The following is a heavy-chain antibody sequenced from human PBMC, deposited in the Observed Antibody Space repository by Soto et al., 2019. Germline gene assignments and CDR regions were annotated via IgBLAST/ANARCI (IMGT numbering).Heavy chain of an antibody. Sequence: GGSLRLSCAASGFTFSSYAMSWVRQAPGKGLEWVSAITSTGGSTYYADSVKGRFTIARDNSKDTLYLQMNSLRAEDTAVYYCAKGRSSGWYEWDYWGQGTLVTVSS. CDR3: AKGRSSGWYEWDY. D-gene: IGHD6-19*01. CDR1: GFTFSSYA. J-gene: IGHJ4*02. CDR2: ITSTGGST. V-gene: IGHV3-23*01.